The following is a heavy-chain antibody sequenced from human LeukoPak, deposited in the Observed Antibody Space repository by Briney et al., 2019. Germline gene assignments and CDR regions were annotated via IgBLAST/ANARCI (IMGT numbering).Heavy chain of an antibody. CDR1: GDSISSYY. V-gene: IGHV4-59*01. J-gene: IGHJ6*02. D-gene: IGHD3-10*01. CDR3: ARFTMVRGVRYYYYGMDV. CDR2: VYYSGST. Sequence: PSETLSLTCTVSGDSISSYYWSWIRQPPGKGLEWIGNVYYSGSTNYNPSLKSRVTISVDTSKNQFSLKLRSVTAADTAVYYCARFTMVRGVRYYYYGMDVWGQGTTVTVSS.